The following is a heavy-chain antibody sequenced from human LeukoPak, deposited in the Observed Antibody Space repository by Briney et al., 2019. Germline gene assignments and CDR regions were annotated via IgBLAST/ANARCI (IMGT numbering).Heavy chain of an antibody. D-gene: IGHD1-7*01. Sequence: SGGSLRLSCAASGFTFSSYSMNWVRQAPGKGLEWVSSISSSSSYIYYADSVKGRFTISRDNAKNSLYLQMNSLRAEDTAVYYCAKVLVGTTCFEYWGQGTLVTVSS. J-gene: IGHJ4*02. V-gene: IGHV3-21*04. CDR2: ISSSSSYI. CDR1: GFTFSSYS. CDR3: AKVLVGTTCFEY.